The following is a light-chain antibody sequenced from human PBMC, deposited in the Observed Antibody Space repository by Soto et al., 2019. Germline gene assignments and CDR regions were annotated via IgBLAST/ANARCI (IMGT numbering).Light chain of an antibody. CDR1: QSVYSN. V-gene: IGKV3-15*01. J-gene: IGKJ4*01. CDR3: QQYQKWPLS. CDR2: VAS. Sequence: EIVMTQSPATLSVSPGERATLSCRASQSVYSNLAWYQQKPGQAPRLLIYVASTRATGIPARFSGSGSGTEFSLTNSSLQSEDSAVYYCQQYQKWPLSFGGGTKVEIK.